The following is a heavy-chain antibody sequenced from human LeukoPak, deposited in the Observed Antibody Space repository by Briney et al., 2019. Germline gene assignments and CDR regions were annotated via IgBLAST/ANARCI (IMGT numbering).Heavy chain of an antibody. CDR2: IRYGGSDK. V-gene: IGHV3-30*02. CDR3: AKGSYYCSNNCPQCYYYMDV. D-gene: IGHD2-2*01. J-gene: IGHJ6*03. CDR1: GFTFSRHG. Sequence: PGGSLRLSCAASGFTFSRHGMHWVRQAPDKGLEWVAFIRYGGSDKYYADSVKGRFTISRDDSQNTLYLQMNSLRPEDTAVYYCAKGSYYCSNNCPQCYYYMDVWGKGTTVIVSS.